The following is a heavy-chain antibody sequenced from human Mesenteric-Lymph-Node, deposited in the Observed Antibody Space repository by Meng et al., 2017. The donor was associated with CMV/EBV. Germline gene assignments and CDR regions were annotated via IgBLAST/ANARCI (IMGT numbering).Heavy chain of an antibody. D-gene: IGHD1-26*01. CDR1: GNTDTTYG. V-gene: IGHV1-18*01. CDR3: ARDQWSYYGWFDP. CDR2: ISAYNDLT. Sequence: SCKASGNTDTTYGITWVRQAPGQGLEWMGWISAYNDLTNSAQKLQGRVTMTIDTPTSTAYMELRSLTSGDTAVYYCARDQWSYYGWFDPWGQGTLVTV. J-gene: IGHJ5*02.